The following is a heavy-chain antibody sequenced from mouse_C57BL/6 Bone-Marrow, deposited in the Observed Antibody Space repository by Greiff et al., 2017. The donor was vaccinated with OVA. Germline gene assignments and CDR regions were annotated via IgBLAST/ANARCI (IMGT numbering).Heavy chain of an antibody. CDR1: GFTFSDYY. V-gene: IGHV5-12*01. CDR3: SIHEGGQSPIYYYGSSPYYYAMDY. Sequence: EVQLVESGGGLVQPGGSLKLSCAASGFTFSDYYMYWVRQTPEKRLEWVAYISNGGGSTYYPDTVKGRFTISRDNAKNTLYLQMSRLKSEDTAMYYCSIHEGGQSPIYYYGSSPYYYAMDYWGQGTAVTVSS. CDR2: ISNGGGST. J-gene: IGHJ4*01. D-gene: IGHD1-1*01.